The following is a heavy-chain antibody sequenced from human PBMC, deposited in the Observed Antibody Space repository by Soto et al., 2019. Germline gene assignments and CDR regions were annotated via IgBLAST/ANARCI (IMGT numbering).Heavy chain of an antibody. CDR3: ARDSGYQWPNYYYGMDV. J-gene: IGHJ6*02. CDR2: ISAYNGNT. D-gene: IGHD6-19*01. Sequence: ASVKVSCKASGYTFTSYGISWVRQAPGQGLEWMGWISAYNGNTNYAQKLQGRVTMTTDTSTSTAYMELRSLRSDDTAVYYRARDSGYQWPNYYYGMDVWGQGTTVTVSS. V-gene: IGHV1-18*04. CDR1: GYTFTSYG.